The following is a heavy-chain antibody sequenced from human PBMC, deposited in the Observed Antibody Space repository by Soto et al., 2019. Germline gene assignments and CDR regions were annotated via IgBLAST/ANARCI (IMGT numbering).Heavy chain of an antibody. CDR2: IDPSDSYT. CDR1: GYSVTSYW. J-gene: IGHJ6*02. Sequence: GESLKISCKGSGYSVTSYWISWVRQMPGKGLEWMGRIDPSDSYTNYSPSFQGHVTISADKSISTAYLQWSSLKASDTAMYYCASSPRGYCSSTSCRELGNYYGMDVWGQGTTVTVSS. D-gene: IGHD2-2*01. V-gene: IGHV5-10-1*01. CDR3: ASSPRGYCSSTSCRELGNYYGMDV.